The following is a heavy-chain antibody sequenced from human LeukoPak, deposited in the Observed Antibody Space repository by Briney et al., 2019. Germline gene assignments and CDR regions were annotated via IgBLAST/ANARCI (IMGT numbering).Heavy chain of an antibody. Sequence: PSQTLSLTCTVSGGSVSRGGYYWNWIRQYPGKGLEWIGFTSYSEGTYYNPSLMSRITISVDRSQNQFSLKMRDVTAAGTAVYFCATADWESFYFDSWGQGVLVAVSS. V-gene: IGHV4-31*03. CDR2: TSYSEGT. D-gene: IGHD1-26*01. CDR3: ATADWESFYFDS. J-gene: IGHJ4*02. CDR1: GGSVSRGGYY.